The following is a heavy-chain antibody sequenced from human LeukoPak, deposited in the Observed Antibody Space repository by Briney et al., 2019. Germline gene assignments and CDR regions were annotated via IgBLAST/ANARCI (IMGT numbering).Heavy chain of an antibody. J-gene: IGHJ4*02. CDR1: GGSISSYY. CDR3: ARRPRRDHLYFFDD. CDR2: IYYSGST. V-gene: IGHV4-59*01. Sequence: SETLSLTCTVSGGSISSYYWSWIRQPPGKGLEWIGYIYYSGSTNYNPSLKSRVTISVDTSKNQFSRKLSSVTAASTAFYYCARRPRRDHLYFFDDWSQGTPVTVSS. D-gene: IGHD1-14*01.